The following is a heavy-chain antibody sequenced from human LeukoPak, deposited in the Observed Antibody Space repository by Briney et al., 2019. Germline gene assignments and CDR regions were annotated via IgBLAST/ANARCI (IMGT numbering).Heavy chain of an antibody. CDR3: TTSGTPFEY. CDR2: IKNKGDGGTT. D-gene: IGHD3-10*01. CDR1: GFTFNKAG. Sequence: GGSLRLSCAASGFTFNKAGMSWVRLAPGKGLEWVGRIKNKGDGGTTDYAAPVKGRFTVSRDDSKSTLYLQMNSLKTEDTAVYHCTTSGTPFEYWGQGTLVTVSS. J-gene: IGHJ4*02. V-gene: IGHV3-15*01.